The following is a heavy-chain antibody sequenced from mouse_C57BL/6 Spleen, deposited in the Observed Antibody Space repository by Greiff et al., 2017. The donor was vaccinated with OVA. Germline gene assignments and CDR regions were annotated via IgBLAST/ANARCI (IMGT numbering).Heavy chain of an antibody. CDR1: GYTFTSYW. J-gene: IGHJ4*01. CDR2: IYPSDSET. V-gene: IGHV1-61*01. CDR3: ARGGRAMDY. Sequence: QVQLKQPGAELVRPGSSVKLSCKASGYTFTSYWMDWVKQRPGQGLEWIGNIYPSDSETHYNQKFKDKATLTVDKSSSTAYMQLSSLTSEDSAVYYCARGGRAMDYWGQGTSVTVSS.